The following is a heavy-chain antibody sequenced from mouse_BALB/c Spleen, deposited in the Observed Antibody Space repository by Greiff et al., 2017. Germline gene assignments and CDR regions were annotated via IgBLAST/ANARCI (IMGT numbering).Heavy chain of an antibody. CDR1: GFNIKDTY. J-gene: IGHJ4*01. CDR3: AFMFTDAMDY. D-gene: IGHD2-2*01. Sequence: VQLQQSGAELVKPGASVKLSCTASGFNIKDTYMHWVKQRPEQGLEWIGRIDPANGNTKYDPKFQGKATITADTSSNTAYLQLSSLTSEDTAVYYCAFMFTDAMDYWGQGTSVTVSS. CDR2: IDPANGNT. V-gene: IGHV14-3*02.